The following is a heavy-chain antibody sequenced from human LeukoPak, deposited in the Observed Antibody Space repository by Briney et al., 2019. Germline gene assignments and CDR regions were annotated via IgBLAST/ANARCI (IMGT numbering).Heavy chain of an antibody. D-gene: IGHD2-15*01. V-gene: IGHV3-30*04. Sequence: GGSLRLSCAASGFTFSSYAMHWVRQAPGKGLEWVAVISFDGSNKYYADSVKGRFTISRDNSKNTLYLQMNSLRAEDTAVYYCAKSPVRVVAASNYFDYWGQGTLVTVSS. CDR2: ISFDGSNK. J-gene: IGHJ4*02. CDR3: AKSPVRVVAASNYFDY. CDR1: GFTFSSYA.